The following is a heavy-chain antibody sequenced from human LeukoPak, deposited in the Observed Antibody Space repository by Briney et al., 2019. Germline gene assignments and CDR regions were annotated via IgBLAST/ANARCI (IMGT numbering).Heavy chain of an antibody. CDR2: IVVGSGNT. CDR3: AADGEAHDAFDI. CDR1: GFTFTSSA. J-gene: IGHJ3*02. V-gene: IGHV1-58*01. Sequence: SVKVSCKASGFTFTSSAVQWVRQARGQRLEWIGWIVVGSGNTNYAQKFQERVTITRDMSTSTAYMGLSSLRSEDTAVYYCAADGEAHDAFDIRGQGTMVTVSS.